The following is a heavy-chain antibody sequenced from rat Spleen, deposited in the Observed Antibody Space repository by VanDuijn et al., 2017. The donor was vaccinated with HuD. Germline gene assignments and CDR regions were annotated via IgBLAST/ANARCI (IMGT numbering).Heavy chain of an antibody. CDR1: GFSLTSYS. Sequence: QVQLKESGPGLVQPSETLSLTCTVSGFSLTSYSVSWIRQPPGKGLEWIGEIWSGGSTHYNPAVQSRLSINRDTSKSQVFLKMNSLLPEDTGTYYCARHPFMYTTDYYYYFDYWGQGVMVTVSS. CDR2: IWSGGST. D-gene: IGHD1-6*01. V-gene: IGHV2-15*01. J-gene: IGHJ2*01. CDR3: ARHPFMYTTDYYYYFDY.